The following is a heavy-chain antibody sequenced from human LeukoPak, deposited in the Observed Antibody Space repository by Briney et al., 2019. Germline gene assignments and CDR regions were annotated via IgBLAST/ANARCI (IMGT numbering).Heavy chain of an antibody. J-gene: IGHJ5*02. D-gene: IGHD3/OR15-3a*01. CDR2: TSYDEESK. V-gene: IGHV3-30*04. Sequence: GGSLRLSCAASGFTFSSYSMHWVRQAPGKGLEWVAATSYDEESKFYAVSVKGRFTISRDNSKNSLYLQMNSLRTEDTAVYYCARGATNDFWTGYGWFDPWGQGTMVAVSS. CDR3: ARGATNDFWTGYGWFDP. CDR1: GFTFSSYS.